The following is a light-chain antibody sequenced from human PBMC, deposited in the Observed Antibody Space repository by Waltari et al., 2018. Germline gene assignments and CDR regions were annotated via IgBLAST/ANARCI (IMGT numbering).Light chain of an antibody. CDR1: QSLLHSNGYNY. Sequence: DTVVTQSQLSLPVTPGEPASISCRSSQSLLHSNGYNYLDWYLQKPGQSPQLLIYFGSHRASGIPDRFSGSGSGTDFTLKISRVEAEDVGVYYCMQSLRALWTFGQGTKVEIK. CDR2: FGS. J-gene: IGKJ1*01. V-gene: IGKV2-28*01. CDR3: MQSLRALWT.